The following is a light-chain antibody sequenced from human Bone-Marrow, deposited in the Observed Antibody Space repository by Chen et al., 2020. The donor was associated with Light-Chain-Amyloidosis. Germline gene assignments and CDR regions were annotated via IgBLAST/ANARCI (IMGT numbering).Light chain of an antibody. CDR1: ALPKQY. V-gene: IGLV3-25*03. CDR2: KDR. Sequence: SYELTQPPSVSVSPGQTARITCSGDALPKQYAYWYQQKPGQAPVLVIYKDRERPSGIPERFSGSSSGTTVTLTISGVQAEDEAYYYCQSADSSGTYHWVFGGGTKLTVL. J-gene: IGLJ3*02. CDR3: QSADSSGTYHWV.